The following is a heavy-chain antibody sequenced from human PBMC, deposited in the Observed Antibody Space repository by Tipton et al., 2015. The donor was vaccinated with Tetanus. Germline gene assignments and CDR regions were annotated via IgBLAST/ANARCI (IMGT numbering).Heavy chain of an antibody. CDR3: ARDQARGARGWNYFDY. CDR2: IYYSGSP. D-gene: IGHD1-26*01. Sequence: LVKPTQTLSLTCTVSGGSISSGGYYWTWIRQHPGKGLEWIGDIYYSGSPYYNPSLKSRVIISVDTSKNQFSVNLNSVTAADTAVYYCARDQARGARGWNYFDYWGQGALVTVSS. CDR1: GGSISSGGYY. J-gene: IGHJ4*02. V-gene: IGHV4-31*03.